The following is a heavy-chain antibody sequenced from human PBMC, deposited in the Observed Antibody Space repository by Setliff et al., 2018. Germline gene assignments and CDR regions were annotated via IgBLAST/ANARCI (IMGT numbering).Heavy chain of an antibody. Sequence: SETLSLTCSVYGESFSNNYWSWIRQPPGKGLEWIGESNHSGNTTNHPSLKSRLTMSVDTSKNQFSLKLTSVTAADTAVYYCVKNPLTMPRGFFEYWGRGTLVTVSS. J-gene: IGHJ4*02. V-gene: IGHV4-34*01. CDR1: GESFSNNY. D-gene: IGHD3-3*01. CDR2: SNHSGNT. CDR3: VKNPLTMPRGFFEY.